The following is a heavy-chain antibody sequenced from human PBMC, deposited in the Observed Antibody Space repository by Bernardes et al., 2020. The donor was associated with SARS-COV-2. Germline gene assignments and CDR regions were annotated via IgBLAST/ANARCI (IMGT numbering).Heavy chain of an antibody. CDR2: IKQDGSEK. D-gene: IGHD1-26*01. V-gene: IGHV3-7*01. J-gene: IGHJ6*02. CDR1: GFTFSSYW. Sequence: GGSLRLSCAASGFTFSSYWMSWVRQAPGKGLEWVANIKQDGSEKYYVDSVKGRFTISRDNAKNSLYLQMNSLRAEDTAVYYCARDGRETAESSYYYYYGMDVWGQGTTVTVSS. CDR3: ARDGRETAESSYYYYYGMDV.